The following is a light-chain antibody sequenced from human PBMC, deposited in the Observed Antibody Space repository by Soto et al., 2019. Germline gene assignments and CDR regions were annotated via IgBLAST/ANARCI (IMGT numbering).Light chain of an antibody. J-gene: IGKJ4*01. CDR3: QQYGSSPLT. CDR1: ESVSRF. CDR2: DAS. V-gene: IGKV3-20*01. Sequence: EIVLTQSPATLSLSPGERATLSCRTSESVSRFLEWYQQKPGQAPRLLIYDASNRATGIPDRFSGSGSGTDFTLTISRLEPEDFAVYHCQQYGSSPLTFGGGTKVEIK.